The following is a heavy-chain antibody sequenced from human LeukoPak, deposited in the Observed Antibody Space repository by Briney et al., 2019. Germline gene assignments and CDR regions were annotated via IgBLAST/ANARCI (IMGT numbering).Heavy chain of an antibody. Sequence: GGSLRLSCAASGFTVSSNYMSWVRQAPGKGLEWVSVIYSGGSTYYADSVKGRFTISRDNSKNTLYLQMNSLRAEDTAVYYCASYKRYTYGPAYWGQGTLVTVSS. CDR2: IYSGGST. V-gene: IGHV3-53*01. J-gene: IGHJ4*02. D-gene: IGHD5-18*01. CDR1: GFTVSSNY. CDR3: ASYKRYTYGPAY.